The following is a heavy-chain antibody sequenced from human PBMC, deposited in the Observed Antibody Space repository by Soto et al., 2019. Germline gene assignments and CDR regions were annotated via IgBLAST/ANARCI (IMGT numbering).Heavy chain of an antibody. J-gene: IGHJ4*02. V-gene: IGHV5-51*01. CDR3: VRGGIIGTPPDY. CDR2: IFPGDSDT. D-gene: IGHD1-7*01. CDR1: GYSFGAYW. Sequence: PGESLKISCQGSGYSFGAYWIGWVRQMPGKGLEWMGIIFPGDSDTRYRPSFQGQVTISVDKSINTAYLQWSSLKASDTAMYFCVRGGIIGTPPDYWGQGTQVTVSS.